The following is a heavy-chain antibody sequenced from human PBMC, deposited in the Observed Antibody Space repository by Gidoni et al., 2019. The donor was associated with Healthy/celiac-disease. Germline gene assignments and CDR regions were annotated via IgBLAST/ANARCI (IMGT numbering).Heavy chain of an antibody. Sequence: VQLLESGGGLVQPGGSLRLSCAASGFAFSSYAMSWVRQAPGKGLEWVSAISGSDGSTYYADSVKGRFTISRDNSKNTLYLQMNSLRAEDTAVYYCAKDYEQWHPRGGFDYWGQGTLVTVSS. CDR2: ISGSDGST. V-gene: IGHV3-23*01. CDR1: GFAFSSYA. J-gene: IGHJ4*02. D-gene: IGHD6-19*01. CDR3: AKDYEQWHPRGGFDY.